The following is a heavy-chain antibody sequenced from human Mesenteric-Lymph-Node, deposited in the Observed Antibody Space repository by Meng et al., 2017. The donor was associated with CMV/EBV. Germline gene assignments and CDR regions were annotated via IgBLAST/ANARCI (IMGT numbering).Heavy chain of an antibody. D-gene: IGHD6-19*01. CDR1: GGSISSSSYY. Sequence: GSPRLSCTVSGGSISSSSYYWGWIRQPPGKGLEWIGSIYYSGSTYYNPSLKSRVTISVDTSKNQFSLKLSSVTAADTAVYYCARTTYSSGWSYYYYYGMDVWGQGTTVTVSS. V-gene: IGHV4-39*07. CDR2: IYYSGST. CDR3: ARTTYSSGWSYYYYYGMDV. J-gene: IGHJ6*02.